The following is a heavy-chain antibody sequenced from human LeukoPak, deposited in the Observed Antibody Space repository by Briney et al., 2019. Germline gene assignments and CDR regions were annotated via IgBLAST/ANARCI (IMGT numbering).Heavy chain of an antibody. J-gene: IGHJ4*02. CDR2: IIPIFGTA. CDR3: ARHCSGGSCYSYFDY. CDR1: GGTFSSYA. V-gene: IGHV1-69*01. Sequence: SVKVSCKASGGTFSSYAISWVRQAPGQGLEWMGGIIPIFGTANYAQKFQGRVTITADESTSTAYMELSSLRSEDTAVYYCARHCSGGSCYSYFDYWGQGTLVTVSS. D-gene: IGHD2-15*01.